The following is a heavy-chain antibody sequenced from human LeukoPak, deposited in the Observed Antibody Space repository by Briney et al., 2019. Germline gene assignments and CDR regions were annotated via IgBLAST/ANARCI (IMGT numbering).Heavy chain of an antibody. V-gene: IGHV4-39*01. CDR2: IYDSGNT. D-gene: IGHD6-13*01. Sequence: SETLSLTCTVSGGSISSSAYSWGWIRQPPGKGLDWIGNIYDSGNTYYNPSLKSRVTISVDTSKNQFSLKLNSVTAADTAVYYCARXYGXGYSSTWYFDYWGLGTLVTVSS. CDR3: ARXYGXGYSSTWYFDY. J-gene: IGHJ4*02. CDR1: GGSISSSAYS.